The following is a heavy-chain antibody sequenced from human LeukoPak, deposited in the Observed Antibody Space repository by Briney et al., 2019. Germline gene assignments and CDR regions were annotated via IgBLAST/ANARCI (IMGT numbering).Heavy chain of an antibody. CDR1: GFTFSDYY. Sequence: GGSLRLSCAASGFTFSDYYMSWIRQAPGKGLEWVSYISSGGSTIYYADSVKGRFTISRDNSKNTLYLQMNSLRAEDTAVYYCARVRGGYNWDFDYWGQGTLVTVSS. J-gene: IGHJ4*02. V-gene: IGHV3-11*04. CDR3: ARVRGGYNWDFDY. CDR2: ISSGGSTI. D-gene: IGHD5-24*01.